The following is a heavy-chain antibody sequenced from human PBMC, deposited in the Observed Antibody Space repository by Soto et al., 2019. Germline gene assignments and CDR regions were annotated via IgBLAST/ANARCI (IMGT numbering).Heavy chain of an antibody. D-gene: IGHD6-13*01. J-gene: IGHJ5*02. CDR3: ARDWAAAGPGWFDP. CDR1: GYTFTSYA. Sequence: QVQLVQSGAEVKKPGASVKVSCKASGYTFTSYAMHWVRQAPGQRLEWMGWINAGNGNTKYSQKFQGRVTITRDTSASTAYMGLSSLRSEDTAVYYCARDWAAAGPGWFDPWGQGTLVTVSS. CDR2: INAGNGNT. V-gene: IGHV1-3*01.